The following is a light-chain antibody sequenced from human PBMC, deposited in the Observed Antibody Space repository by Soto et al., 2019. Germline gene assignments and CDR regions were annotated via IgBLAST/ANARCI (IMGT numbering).Light chain of an antibody. CDR1: QSVSSSQ. CDR2: GAC. J-gene: IGKJ2*01. V-gene: IGKV3-20*01. CDR3: QQYDTAPHT. Sequence: EIVLTQAPGTLSLSPGESATLSCRASQSVSSSQVAWYQHKPGQAPRLIIYGACSRATGIPDRFRGVGSETDFTLTISRLEPEDFAVYYCQQYDTAPHTFGQGTKLEIK.